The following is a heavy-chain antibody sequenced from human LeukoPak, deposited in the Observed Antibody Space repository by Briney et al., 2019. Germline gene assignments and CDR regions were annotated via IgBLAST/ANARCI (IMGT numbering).Heavy chain of an antibody. CDR1: GLSLSTGGVG. Sequence: SGPTLVNTTQTLTLTCTFSGLSLSTGGVGVGWIRQPPGKDLEWLALIYWNDDKRYSPSLRSRLTITKDTSKNQVVLTMTNMDPVDTGTYFRAHRPDGSYINYWGQGTVVTVSS. CDR3: AHRPDGSYINY. J-gene: IGHJ4*02. V-gene: IGHV2-5*01. CDR2: IYWNDDK. D-gene: IGHD1-26*01.